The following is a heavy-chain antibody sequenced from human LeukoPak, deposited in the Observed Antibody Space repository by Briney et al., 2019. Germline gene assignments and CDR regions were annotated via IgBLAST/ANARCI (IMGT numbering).Heavy chain of an antibody. D-gene: IGHD4-17*01. CDR3: ARDNGTVTGYFDY. Sequence: GGSLRLSCAASGFTFSSYAMHWVRQAPGKGLEWVAVISYDGGNKYYADSVKGRFTISRDNSKNTLYLQMNSLRAEDTAVYYCARDNGTVTGYFDYWGQGTLVTVSS. CDR1: GFTFSSYA. CDR2: ISYDGGNK. V-gene: IGHV3-30-3*01. J-gene: IGHJ4*02.